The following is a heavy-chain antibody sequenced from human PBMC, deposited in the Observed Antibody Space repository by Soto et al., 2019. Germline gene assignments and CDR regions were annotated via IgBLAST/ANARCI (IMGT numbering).Heavy chain of an antibody. CDR1: GFTFSSYA. D-gene: IGHD2-15*01. V-gene: IGHV3-30-3*01. CDR2: ISYDGSNK. Sequence: GGSLRLSCAASGFTFSSYAMHWVRQAPGKGLEWVAVISYDGSNKYYADSVKGRFTISRDNSKNTLYLQMNSLRAEDTAVYYCARASIVVVVAATGYWFDPWGQGTLVTVSS. J-gene: IGHJ5*02. CDR3: ARASIVVVVAATGYWFDP.